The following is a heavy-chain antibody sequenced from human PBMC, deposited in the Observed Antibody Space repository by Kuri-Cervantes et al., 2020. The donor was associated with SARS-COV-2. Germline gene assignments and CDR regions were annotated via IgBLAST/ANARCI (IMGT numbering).Heavy chain of an antibody. CDR3: ARPNSAGYGDAFDI. V-gene: IGHV4-59*01. CDR2: SYSSGVT. CDR1: GGSISSYY. J-gene: IGHJ3*02. Sequence: GSLRLSCSVSGGSISSYYWGWIRQPPGKGLEWIGYSYSSGVTNYNPSLKSRVTIPVDTSKNQLSLILSSVTAEDTAVYYCARPNSAGYGDAFDIWGQGAMVTVSS. D-gene: IGHD1-26*01.